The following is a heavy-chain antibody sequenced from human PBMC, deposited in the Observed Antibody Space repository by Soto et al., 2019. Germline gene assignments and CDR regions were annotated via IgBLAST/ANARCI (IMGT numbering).Heavy chain of an antibody. CDR3: ARDHTTSDWYARDY. Sequence: ASVKVSCKASGYTFTSYGVNWVRQAPGQRLEWMGWINAGNDHAEYSQKFQGRVTITRDTSASTVYMELSNLRSEDTAIYYCARDHTTSDWYARDYWGQGTLVTVSS. CDR1: GYTFTSYG. V-gene: IGHV1-3*01. J-gene: IGHJ4*02. CDR2: INAGNDHA. D-gene: IGHD6-19*01.